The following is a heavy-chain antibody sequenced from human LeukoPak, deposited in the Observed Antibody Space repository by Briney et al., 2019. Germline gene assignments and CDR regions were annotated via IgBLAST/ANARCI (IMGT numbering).Heavy chain of an antibody. CDR2: INPNSSGT. CDR1: GYTFTGYY. CDR3: ASFLGYSYGWDY. D-gene: IGHD5-18*01. Sequence: ASVKVSCKASGYTFTGYYMHWVRQAPGQGLEWMGWINPNSSGTNYAQKFQGRVTMTRDTSISTAYMELSRLRSDDTAVYYCASFLGYSYGWDYWGQGTLVTVSS. J-gene: IGHJ4*02. V-gene: IGHV1-2*02.